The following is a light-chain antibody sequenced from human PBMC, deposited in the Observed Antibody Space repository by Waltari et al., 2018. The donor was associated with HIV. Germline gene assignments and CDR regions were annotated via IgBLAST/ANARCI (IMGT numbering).Light chain of an antibody. V-gene: IGKV3-15*01. CDR1: QSVSTN. CDR3: QQYNNWPPAYT. CDR2: DAS. J-gene: IGKJ2*01. Sequence: EIMMTQSPDTLSVSPGDTDTLSCRASQSVSTNLAWYQQKPGQAPRLLFYDASTRATGVPARFSGGGSETEFTLTITSLQSEDFAVYYCQQYNNWPPAYTFGQGTKLEIK.